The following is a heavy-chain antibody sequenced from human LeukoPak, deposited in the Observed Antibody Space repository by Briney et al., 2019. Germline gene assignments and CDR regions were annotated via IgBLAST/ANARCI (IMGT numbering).Heavy chain of an antibody. CDR3: VRALGSSSSDF. V-gene: IGHV3-7*01. J-gene: IGHJ4*02. D-gene: IGHD6-6*01. Sequence: GGSLRLSCAASGFTLGSSWMSWVRQAPGKGLEWVANIKQDGSEVYYVDSVEGRFTVSRDNAKNSLSLQMNSLRGGDTAVYYCVRALGSSSSDFWGQGTLVTVSS. CDR1: GFTLGSSW. CDR2: IKQDGSEV.